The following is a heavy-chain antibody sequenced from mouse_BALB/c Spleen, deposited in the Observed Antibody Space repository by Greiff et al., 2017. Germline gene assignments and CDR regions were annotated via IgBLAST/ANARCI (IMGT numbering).Heavy chain of an antibody. CDR3: NAHDGYLAWFAY. V-gene: IGHV1S127*01. Sequence: QVQLQQSGPQLVRPGASVKISCKASGYSFTSYWMHWVKQRPGQGLEWIGMIDPSDSETRLNQKFKDKATLTVDKSSSTAYMQLSSPTSEDSAVYYCNAHDGYLAWFAYWGQGTLVTVSA. CDR2: IDPSDSET. J-gene: IGHJ3*01. CDR1: GYSFTSYW. D-gene: IGHD2-3*01.